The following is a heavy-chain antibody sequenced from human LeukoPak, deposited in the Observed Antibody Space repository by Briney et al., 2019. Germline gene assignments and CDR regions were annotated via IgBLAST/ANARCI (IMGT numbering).Heavy chain of an antibody. Sequence: LPGGSLRLSCAASGFTFSSYAMHWVRQAPGKGLEWVAVISYDGSNKYYADSVKGRFTISRDNSKNTLYLQMNSLRAEDTAVYYCARGPRYNSYYYGMDVWGQETTVTVSS. CDR3: ARGPRYNSYYYGMDV. V-gene: IGHV3-30-3*01. D-gene: IGHD6-19*01. CDR2: ISYDGSNK. J-gene: IGHJ6*02. CDR1: GFTFSSYA.